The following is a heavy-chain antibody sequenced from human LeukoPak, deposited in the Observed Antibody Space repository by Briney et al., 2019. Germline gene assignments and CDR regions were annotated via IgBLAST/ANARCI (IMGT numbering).Heavy chain of an antibody. Sequence: RASVKVSCKASGYTFTSYGISWVRQAPGQGLEWMGWISAYNGNTNYAQKLQGRVTMTTDTSTSTAYMELRSLRSDDTAVYYCARGKLGLRYFDWYYFDYWGQGTLVTISS. CDR2: ISAYNGNT. V-gene: IGHV1-18*01. D-gene: IGHD3-9*01. CDR3: ARGKLGLRYFDWYYFDY. J-gene: IGHJ4*02. CDR1: GYTFTSYG.